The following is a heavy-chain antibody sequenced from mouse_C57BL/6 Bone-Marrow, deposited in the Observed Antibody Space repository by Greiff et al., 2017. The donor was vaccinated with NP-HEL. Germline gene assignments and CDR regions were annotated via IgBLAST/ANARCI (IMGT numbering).Heavy chain of an antibody. D-gene: IGHD2-2*01. CDR3: ARWRATMVTTWYFDV. J-gene: IGHJ1*03. CDR1: GYTFTDYY. Sequence: VQLQQSGPELVKPGASVKISCKASGYTFTDYYMNWVKQSHGKSLEWIGDINPNNGGTSYNQKFKGKATLTVDKSSSTAYMELRSLTSEDSAVYYCARWRATMVTTWYFDVWGTGTTVTVSS. CDR2: INPNNGGT. V-gene: IGHV1-26*01.